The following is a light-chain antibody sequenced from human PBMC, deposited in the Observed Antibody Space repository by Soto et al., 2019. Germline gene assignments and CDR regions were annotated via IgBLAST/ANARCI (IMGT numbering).Light chain of an antibody. V-gene: IGKV1-39*01. CDR3: QQSYSTLWT. CDR2: AAS. J-gene: IGKJ2*02. CDR1: QSISSY. Sequence: DIQMTQSPSSLSASVGDRVTITCRASQSISSYLNWYQQKPGKAPKLLIYAASSLQSGVPSRFSGRGSETDFTLTISSLQPEDFATYYCQQSYSTLWTFGQGTKLEIK.